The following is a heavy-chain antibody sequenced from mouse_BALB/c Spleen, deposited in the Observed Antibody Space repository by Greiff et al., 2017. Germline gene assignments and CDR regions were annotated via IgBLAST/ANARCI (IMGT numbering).Heavy chain of an antibody. CDR3: ASSPYYAMDY. V-gene: IGHV5-6*01. Sequence: EVQLVESGGDLVKPGGSLKLSCAASGFTFSSYGMSWVRQTPDKRLEWVATISSGGSYTYYPDSVKGRFTISRDNAKNTLYLQMSSLKSEDTAMYYCASSPYYAMDYWGQGTSVTVSS. J-gene: IGHJ4*01. CDR1: GFTFSSYG. D-gene: IGHD6-1*01. CDR2: ISSGGSYT.